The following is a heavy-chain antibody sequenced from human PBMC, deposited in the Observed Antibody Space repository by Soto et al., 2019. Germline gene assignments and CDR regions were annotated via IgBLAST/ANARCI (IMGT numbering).Heavy chain of an antibody. Sequence: GGSLRLSCAASGFTFSSYSMNWVRQAPGKGLEWVSYISSSSSTIYYADSVKGRFTISRDNAKNSLYLQMNSLRAEDTAVYYCASVGYCSGGSCYRRAFDIWGQGTMVTVSS. D-gene: IGHD2-15*01. V-gene: IGHV3-48*01. CDR1: GFTFSSYS. J-gene: IGHJ3*02. CDR2: ISSSSSTI. CDR3: ASVGYCSGGSCYRRAFDI.